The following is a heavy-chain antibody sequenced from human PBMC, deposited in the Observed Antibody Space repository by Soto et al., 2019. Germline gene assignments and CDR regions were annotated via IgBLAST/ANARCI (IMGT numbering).Heavy chain of an antibody. D-gene: IGHD3-10*01. CDR2: IYYSGST. Sequence: QVQLQESGPGLVKPSETLSLTCTVSGGSISSYYWSWIRQPPGKGLEWIGYIYYSGSTNYNPSLKSRVTISVDTSKNQFSLKLSSVTAADTAVYYCARDLLAGGSWSYTHYGMDVWGQGTTVTVSS. V-gene: IGHV4-59*01. CDR3: ARDLLAGGSWSYTHYGMDV. CDR1: GGSISSYY. J-gene: IGHJ6*02.